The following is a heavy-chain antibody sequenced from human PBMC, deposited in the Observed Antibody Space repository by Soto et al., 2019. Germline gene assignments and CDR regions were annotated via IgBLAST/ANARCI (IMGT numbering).Heavy chain of an antibody. V-gene: IGHV3-9*01. CDR3: AKDKSLRGMDV. CDR2: ISWNSGSI. J-gene: IGHJ6*02. CDR1: GFTFDDYA. Sequence: GGSLRLSCAASGFTFDDYAMHWVRQAPGKGLEWVSGISWNSGSIGYADSVKGRSTISRDNAKNSLYLQMNSLRAEDTALYYCAKDKSLRGMDVWGQGTTVTVSS.